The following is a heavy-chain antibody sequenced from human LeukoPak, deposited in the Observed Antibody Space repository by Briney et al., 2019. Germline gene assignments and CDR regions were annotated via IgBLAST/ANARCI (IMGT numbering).Heavy chain of an antibody. J-gene: IGHJ4*02. V-gene: IGHV5-51*01. D-gene: IGHD5-12*01. CDR3: ARHPRGYPDVPAHFDF. CDR2: IYIGDSDT. CDR1: GYSLTNYW. Sequence: GESLKISCKGAGYSLTNYWIAWVRQKPGKGLEWMGIIYIGDSDTRYSPSFQGQVTISADKSINTAYLQWRSLEASDTAMYYCARHPRGYPDVPAHFDFWGQGTLVTVSS.